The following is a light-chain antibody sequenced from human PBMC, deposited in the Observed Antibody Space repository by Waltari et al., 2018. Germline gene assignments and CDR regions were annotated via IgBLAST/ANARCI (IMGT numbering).Light chain of an antibody. CDR3: QSADTSGSRWV. CDR1: ALPKQY. CDR2: KDS. Sequence: SYELTQPPSVSVSPGQTARITCSGDALPKQYAYWYQQKPGQAPILVIYKDSERPSGITERFSGSSSGTIVTLTISGVQAEDEADYYCQSADTSGSRWVFGGGTKLTVL. J-gene: IGLJ3*02. V-gene: IGLV3-25*03.